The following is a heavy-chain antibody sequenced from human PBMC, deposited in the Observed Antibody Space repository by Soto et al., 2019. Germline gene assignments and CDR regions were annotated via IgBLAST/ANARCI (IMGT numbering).Heavy chain of an antibody. J-gene: IGHJ6*02. CDR2: IDWDDDK. Sequence: GSGPTLVNPTQTLTLTCTFSGFSLSTSGMCVSWIRQPPGKALEWLALIDWDDDKYYSTSLKTRLTISKDTSKNQVVLTMTNMDPVDTATYYCARLPLEESREYYYYGMDVWGQGTTVTVSS. CDR1: GFSLSTSGMC. CDR3: ARLPLEESREYYYYGMDV. V-gene: IGHV2-70*01.